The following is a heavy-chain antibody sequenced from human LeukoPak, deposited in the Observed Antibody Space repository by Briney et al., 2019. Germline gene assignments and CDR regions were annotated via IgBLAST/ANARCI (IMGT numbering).Heavy chain of an antibody. Sequence: GGSLRLSCAASGFTFSSYAMHWVRQAPGKGLEWVAVISYDGSNKYYADSVKGQFTISRDNSKNTLYLQMNSLRAEDTAVYYCADGGSTGTYYFDYWGQGTLVTVSS. CDR3: ADGGSTGTYYFDY. CDR1: GFTFSSYA. CDR2: ISYDGSNK. D-gene: IGHD1-14*01. J-gene: IGHJ4*02. V-gene: IGHV3-30*04.